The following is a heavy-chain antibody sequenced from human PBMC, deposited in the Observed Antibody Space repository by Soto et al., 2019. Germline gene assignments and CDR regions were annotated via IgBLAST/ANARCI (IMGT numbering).Heavy chain of an antibody. CDR1: GYTFTSYG. CDR3: AGGELRDSNGHMLGFDY. Sequence: QVQLVQSGAEVKKPGASVKVSCKASGYTFTSYGISWVRQAPGQGLEWMGWISAYNGYTNYAQKLQGRVTMTTDTSTSTAYMELRSLRSDDTAVYYCAGGELRDSNGHMLGFDYWGQGTLVTVSS. J-gene: IGHJ4*02. D-gene: IGHD3-22*01. V-gene: IGHV1-18*01. CDR2: ISAYNGYT.